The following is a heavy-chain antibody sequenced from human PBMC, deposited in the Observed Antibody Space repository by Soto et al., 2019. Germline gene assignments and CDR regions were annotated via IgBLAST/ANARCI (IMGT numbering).Heavy chain of an antibody. CDR1: GFTFSNYG. V-gene: IGHV3-30*18. CDR3: AKDGAPRYCSRSSCHPAGAY. J-gene: IGHJ4*02. D-gene: IGHD2-15*01. CDR2: ISFDGSHK. Sequence: ESGGGVVQPGRSLRLSCAGSGFTFSNYGLHWVRQAPGKGLDWVSFISFDGSHKYYADSVKGRFTISRDNSNNMLYLQMDSRTTEDTAVYYCAKDGAPRYCSRSSCHPAGAYWGQGTLVTVSS.